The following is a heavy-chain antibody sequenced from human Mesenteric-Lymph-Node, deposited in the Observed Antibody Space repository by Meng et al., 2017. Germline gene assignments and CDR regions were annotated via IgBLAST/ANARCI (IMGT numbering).Heavy chain of an antibody. V-gene: IGHV3-30*17. CDR2: ISYDGSNK. CDR3: AKDNSAYYNYYGLDV. D-gene: IGHD2/OR15-2a*01. J-gene: IGHJ6*02. CDR1: EFTFNSST. Sequence: GGSLRLSCAASEFTFNSSTLHWVRQAPGKGLEWVAVISYDGSNKNYAASVKGRFTISRDNSKGTLYLQMNSLRPEDTAVYYCAKDNSAYYNYYGLDVWGQGTTVTVSS.